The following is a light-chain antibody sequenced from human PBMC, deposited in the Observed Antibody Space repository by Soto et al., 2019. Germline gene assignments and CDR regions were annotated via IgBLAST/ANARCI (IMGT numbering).Light chain of an antibody. J-gene: IGKJ4*01. Sequence: DIQLTQSPSFLSASVGDRVTITCRASQGIDNYLAWYQQKPCKAPQLLIYGATALESGIPSRCGGSGAGTEFTLTISSLQPEDFATYYCQQLKSYPLTYGGGTKVEIK. CDR2: GAT. CDR1: QGIDNY. CDR3: QQLKSYPLT. V-gene: IGKV1-9*01.